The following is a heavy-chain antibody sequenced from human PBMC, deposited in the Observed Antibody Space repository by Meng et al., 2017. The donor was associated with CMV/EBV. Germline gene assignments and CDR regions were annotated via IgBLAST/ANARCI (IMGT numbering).Heavy chain of an antibody. CDR3: ARGPYYDFWSGYEGGMDV. CDR1: GGTFSSYA. D-gene: IGHD3-3*01. V-gene: IGHV1-69*05. J-gene: IGHJ6*02. CDR2: IIPIFGTA. Sequence: SVKVSCKASGGTFSSYAISWVRQAPGQGLEWMGGIIPIFGTANYAQKFQGRVTITTDGSTSTAYMELSSLRSEDTAVYYCARGPYYDFWSGYEGGMDVWGQGTTVTVSS.